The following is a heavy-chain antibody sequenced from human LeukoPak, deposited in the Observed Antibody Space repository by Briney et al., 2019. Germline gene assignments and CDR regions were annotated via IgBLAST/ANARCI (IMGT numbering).Heavy chain of an antibody. Sequence: GGSLRLSCAASGFTVSSNYMSWVRQAPGKGLEWVSVIYSGGSTYYADSVKGRFTISRDNSKNTLYLQMNSLRAEDTAVYYCARDQVERYLLYYYYYMDVWGKGTTVTVSS. CDR2: IYSGGST. CDR1: GFTVSSNY. J-gene: IGHJ6*03. V-gene: IGHV3-66*02. D-gene: IGHD3-3*01. CDR3: ARDQVERYLLYYYYYMDV.